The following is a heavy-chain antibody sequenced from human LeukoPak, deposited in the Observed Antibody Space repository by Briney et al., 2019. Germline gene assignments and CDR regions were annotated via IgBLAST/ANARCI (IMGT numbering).Heavy chain of an antibody. J-gene: IGHJ4*02. CDR1: GGTFSSYA. V-gene: IGHV1-69*13. CDR2: IIPIFGTA. CDR3: ARGWNGYYYDSSGQDFDY. Sequence: SVKVSCKASGGTFSSYAISWVRQAPGQGLEWMGGIIPIFGTANYAQKFQGRVTITADESTSTAYMELSSLRSEDTAVYYCARGWNGYYYDSSGQDFDYWGQGTLVTVSS. D-gene: IGHD3-22*01.